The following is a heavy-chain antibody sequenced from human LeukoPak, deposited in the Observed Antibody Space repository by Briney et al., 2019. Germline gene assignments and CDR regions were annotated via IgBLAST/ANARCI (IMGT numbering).Heavy chain of an antibody. CDR1: GGSSSSSSYY. Sequence: SETLSLTCTVSGGSSSSSSYYWGWIRQPPGKGLEWIGSIYHSGSTSYNPSLKSRVTISVDTSKNQFSLNLSSVTGADTAVYYCARSPISMIVGHYYYYMDVWGKGTTVTVSS. CDR3: ARSPISMIVGHYYYYMDV. V-gene: IGHV4-39*07. CDR2: IYHSGST. J-gene: IGHJ6*03. D-gene: IGHD3-22*01.